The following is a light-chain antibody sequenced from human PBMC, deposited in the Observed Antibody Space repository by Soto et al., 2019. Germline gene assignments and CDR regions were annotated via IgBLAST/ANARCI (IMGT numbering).Light chain of an antibody. J-gene: IGKJ2*01. Sequence: IQLTQSPSSLSASVGDRVTITCRASQGISSYLAWYQQKPGKAPKLLIYLASTLQSGVPSSFIGSGSGTDFSLTISSLQPEDVAVYYCQQFYTTPYTFGQGTKLEIK. CDR3: QQFYTTPYT. V-gene: IGKV1-9*01. CDR1: QGISSY. CDR2: LAS.